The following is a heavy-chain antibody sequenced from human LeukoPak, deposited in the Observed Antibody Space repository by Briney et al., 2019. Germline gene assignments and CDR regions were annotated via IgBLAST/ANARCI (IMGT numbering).Heavy chain of an antibody. V-gene: IGHV1-2*06. D-gene: IGHD5-24*01. CDR3: AREVYKLYNWFDP. Sequence: ASVKVSCKASGYTFTGYYMHWVRQAPGQGLEWMGRINPNSGGTNYAQKFQGRVTMTRDTSISTAYMELSRLSSDDTAVYYCAREVYKLYNWFDPWGQGTLVTVSS. CDR1: GYTFTGYY. J-gene: IGHJ5*02. CDR2: INPNSGGT.